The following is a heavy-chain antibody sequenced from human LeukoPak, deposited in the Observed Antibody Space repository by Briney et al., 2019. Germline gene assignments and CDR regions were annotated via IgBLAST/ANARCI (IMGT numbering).Heavy chain of an antibody. V-gene: IGHV3-30*02. Sequence: QSGGSLRLSCAASGFTFSSYGMHWVRQAPGKGLEWVAFIRYDGSNKYYADSVKGRFTISRDNSKDTLYLQMNSLRAEDTAVYYCAKDWLVTGRRGYYFDYWGQGTLVTVSS. CDR2: IRYDGSNK. CDR3: AKDWLVTGRRGYYFDY. D-gene: IGHD2-21*02. CDR1: GFTFSSYG. J-gene: IGHJ4*02.